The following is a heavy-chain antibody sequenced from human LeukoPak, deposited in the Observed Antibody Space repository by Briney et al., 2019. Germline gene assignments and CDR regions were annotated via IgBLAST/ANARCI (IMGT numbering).Heavy chain of an antibody. CDR1: GGTLSRYA. J-gene: IGHJ4*02. Sequence: ASVKVSCKASGGTLSRYAISWVRQAPGQGLEWMGGIIPIFGTANYAQKFQGRVTITADESTSTAYMELSSLRSEDTAVYYCARALRYCSTTSCQYYFDYWGQGTLVTVSS. CDR3: ARALRYCSTTSCQYYFDY. CDR2: IIPIFGTA. D-gene: IGHD2-2*01. V-gene: IGHV1-69*13.